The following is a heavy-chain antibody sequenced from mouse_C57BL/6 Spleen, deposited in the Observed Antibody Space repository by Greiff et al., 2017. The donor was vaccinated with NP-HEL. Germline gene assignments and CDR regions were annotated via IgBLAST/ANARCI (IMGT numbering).Heavy chain of an antibody. CDR1: GYTFTSYW. D-gene: IGHD1-1*01. CDR3: ARDGHYYGSSHYFDY. CDR2: IDPSDSYT. Sequence: QVQLQQPGAELVMPGASVKLSCKASGYTFTSYWMHWVKQRPGQGLEWVGEIDPSDSYTNYNQKFKGKSTLTVDKSSSTAYMQLSSLTSEDSAVYYCARDGHYYGSSHYFDYWGQGTTLTVSS. J-gene: IGHJ2*01. V-gene: IGHV1-69*01.